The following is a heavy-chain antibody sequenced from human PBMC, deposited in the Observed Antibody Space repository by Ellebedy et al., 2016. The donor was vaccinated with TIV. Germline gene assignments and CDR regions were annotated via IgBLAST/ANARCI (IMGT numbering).Heavy chain of an antibody. V-gene: IGHV1-8*01. D-gene: IGHD5-18*01. CDR3: GTPMVGDFSYYYMDV. CDR1: GYTFTSYD. CDR2: VNPNSGYT. J-gene: IGHJ6*03. Sequence: ASVKVSXXASGYTFTSYDIHWVRQAPGQGLEWMGWVNPNSGYTGYAQTFQGRVTMTRNTSINTAYMELRSLRSDDTAVYYCGTPMVGDFSYYYMDVWGKGTTVTVSS.